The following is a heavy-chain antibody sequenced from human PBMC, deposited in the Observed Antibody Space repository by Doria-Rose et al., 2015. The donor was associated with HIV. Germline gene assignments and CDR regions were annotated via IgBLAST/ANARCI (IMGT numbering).Heavy chain of an antibody. Sequence: LVKPTETLALTCTVSGVSLSSPGMGVSWIRQPPGKALEWLANIFSDDERSYKTSLRSRLTISRGTSNSQLVLTMTDMDPVDTATYYCARIKSSRWYHKYYFDFWGQGTLVIVSA. J-gene: IGHJ4*02. D-gene: IGHD6-13*01. CDR3: ARIKSSRWYHKYYFDF. CDR2: IFSDDER. CDR1: GVSLSSPGMG. V-gene: IGHV2-26*01.